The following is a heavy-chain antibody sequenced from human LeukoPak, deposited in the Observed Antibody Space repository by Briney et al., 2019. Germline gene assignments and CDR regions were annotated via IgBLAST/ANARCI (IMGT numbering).Heavy chain of an antibody. J-gene: IGHJ5*02. CDR2: IYYSGST. V-gene: IGHV4-31*03. D-gene: IGHD2-2*01. Sequence: SETLSLTCTVSGGSISSGGYYWSWIRQHPGKGLEWIGYIYYSGSTYYNPSLKSRVTISVDTSKNQFSLKLSSVTAADTAVYYCARLCSSTSCPPYHWGQGTLVTVSS. CDR3: ARLCSSTSCPPYH. CDR1: GGSISSGGYY.